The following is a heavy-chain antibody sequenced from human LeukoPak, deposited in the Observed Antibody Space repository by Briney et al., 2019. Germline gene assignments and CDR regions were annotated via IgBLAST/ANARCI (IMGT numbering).Heavy chain of an antibody. D-gene: IGHD6-19*01. J-gene: IGHJ4*02. CDR1: GFAFNSQA. V-gene: IGHV3-23*01. CDR2: ISDSGTVT. CDR3: AKDARRTSGWYFFDY. Sequence: GGSLRLSCAASGFAFNSQAMGWVRQAPGKGLEWVSVISDSGTVTYYADSVKGRFTISRDNYKNMLYLQMNTVRAEDSAVYFCAKDARRTSGWYFFDYWGQGTLVTVSS.